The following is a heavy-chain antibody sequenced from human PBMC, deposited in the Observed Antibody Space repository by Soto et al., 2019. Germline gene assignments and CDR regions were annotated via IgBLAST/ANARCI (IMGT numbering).Heavy chain of an antibody. CDR1: GFSLSSTRMA. Sequence: QITLKESGPTLVKPTQTLTLTCTFSGFSLSSTRMAVGWIRQPPGKALEWLALIYWDDDKRYSPFLKTRLTITTDTSKTQVVLTTSNMAPVDTARSYCAHIVVAGLGYYFDYWGQGTLVTVSS. J-gene: IGHJ4*02. D-gene: IGHD6-19*01. V-gene: IGHV2-5*02. CDR3: AHIVVAGLGYYFDY. CDR2: IYWDDDK.